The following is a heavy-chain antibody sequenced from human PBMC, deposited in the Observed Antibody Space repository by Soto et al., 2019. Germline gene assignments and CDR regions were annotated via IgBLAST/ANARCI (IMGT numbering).Heavy chain of an antibody. CDR3: AKRLGISSSAPSYYFDY. CDR2: ISGSGGST. V-gene: IGHV3-23*01. Sequence: PGGSLRLSCAASGFTFSSYAMSWVRQAPGKGLEWVSAISGSGGSTYYADSVKGRFTISRDNSKNTLYLQMNSLRAEDTAVYYCAKRLGISSSAPSYYFDYWGQGTLVTVSS. J-gene: IGHJ4*02. CDR1: GFTFSSYA. D-gene: IGHD6-6*01.